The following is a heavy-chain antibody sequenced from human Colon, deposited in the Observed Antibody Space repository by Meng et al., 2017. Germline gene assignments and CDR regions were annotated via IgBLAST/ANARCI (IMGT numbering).Heavy chain of an antibody. D-gene: IGHD1-26*01. CDR2: IYHMGGT. V-gene: IGHV4-4*02. CDR1: CGYIRNGSL. Sequence: QWQVGEVGPCSGKPVGALAPPVAGSCGYIRNGSLWSWVPQDPGKGVGVIGEIYHMGGTNYNSSVKSRVSISVDKAQNHFSLRLSSVTAADTAVYYCARSPYSGSALPFFDYWGQGSLVTVSS. J-gene: IGHJ4*02. CDR3: ARSPYSGSALPFFDY.